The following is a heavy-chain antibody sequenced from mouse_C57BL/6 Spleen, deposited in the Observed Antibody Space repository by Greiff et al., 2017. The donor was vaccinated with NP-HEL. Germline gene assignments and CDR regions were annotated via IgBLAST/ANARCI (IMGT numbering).Heavy chain of an antibody. CDR1: GYTFTSYG. D-gene: IGHD1-1*01. J-gene: IGHJ2*01. CDR3: ARDPFITTVVATTDY. V-gene: IGHV1-81*01. CDR2: IYPRSGNT. Sequence: VKLMESGAELARPGASVKLSCKASGYTFTSYGISWVKQRTGQGLEWIGEIYPRSGNTYYNEKFKGKATLTADKSSSTAYMELRSLTSEDSAVYFCARDPFITTVVATTDYWGQGTTLTVSS.